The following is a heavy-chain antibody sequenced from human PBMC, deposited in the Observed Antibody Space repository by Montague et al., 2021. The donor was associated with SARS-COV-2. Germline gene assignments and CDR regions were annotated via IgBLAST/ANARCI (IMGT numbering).Heavy chain of an antibody. CDR2: ISYDGSNK. CDR3: ARDHLNRRGVEGFLTIFGVVTSNYFDY. Sequence: SLRLSCAASGFTFSSYAMHWVRQAPGKGLEWVAVISYDGSNKYYADSVKGRFTISRDNSKNTLYLQMNSLRAEETAVYYCARDHLNRRGVEGFLTIFGVVTSNYFDYWGQGTLVTVSS. D-gene: IGHD3-3*01. J-gene: IGHJ4*02. V-gene: IGHV3-30*04. CDR1: GFTFSSYA.